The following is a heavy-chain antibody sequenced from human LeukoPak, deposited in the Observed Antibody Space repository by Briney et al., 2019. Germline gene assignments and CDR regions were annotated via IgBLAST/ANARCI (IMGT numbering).Heavy chain of an antibody. CDR1: GFTFSSYS. J-gene: IGHJ2*01. CDR3: AREARHWYFDL. CDR2: ISSSSSYI. Sequence: GGSLRLSCAASGFTFSSYSMNWVRQAPGKGLEWVSSISSSSSYIYYADSVKGRFTISRDNAKSSLYLQMNSLRAEDTAVYYCAREARHWYFDLWGRGTLVTVSS. V-gene: IGHV3-21*01.